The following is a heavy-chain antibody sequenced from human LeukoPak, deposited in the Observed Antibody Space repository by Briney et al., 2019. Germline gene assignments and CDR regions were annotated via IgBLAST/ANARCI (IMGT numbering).Heavy chain of an antibody. D-gene: IGHD6-19*01. Sequence: PGGSLRLSCAASGFTFSSYSMNWVRQAPGKGLEWVSSISSSSGYIYYADSVKGRFTISRDNANNSLYLQMKSLRAEDTAVYYCARDQSVSSGWYGVSRSQRDYYYYYGMDVWGQGTTVTVSS. V-gene: IGHV3-21*01. J-gene: IGHJ6*02. CDR1: GFTFSSYS. CDR3: ARDQSVSSGWYGVSRSQRDYYYYYGMDV. CDR2: ISSSSGYI.